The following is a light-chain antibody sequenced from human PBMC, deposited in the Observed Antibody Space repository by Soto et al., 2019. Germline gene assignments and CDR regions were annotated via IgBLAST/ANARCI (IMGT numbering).Light chain of an antibody. CDR1: NSNLGAGYD. CDR3: QAYDYSLTASV. J-gene: IGLJ3*02. V-gene: IGLV1-40*01. Sequence: QAVVTQPPSVSGAPGQRVTISCTGNNSNLGAGYDVHWYQQLPGAAPKLVIFGNRNRPSGVPERFSGSKSGTSDSLAITGLQAEDEADYYCQAYDYSLTASVFGGGTKLTVL. CDR2: GNR.